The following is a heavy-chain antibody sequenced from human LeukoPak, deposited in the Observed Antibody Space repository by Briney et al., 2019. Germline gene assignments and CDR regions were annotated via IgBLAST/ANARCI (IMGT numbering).Heavy chain of an antibody. CDR1: GFIFSSYW. CDR3: ASNLASAFQI. CDR2: IKEDGSEK. Sequence: GGSLRLSCVASGFIFSSYWMSWVRQTPGKGLEWVSNIKEDGSEKYYVDSVKGRFTISRDNAKNSLYLQMNSLRVEDTAIYYCASNLASAFQIWGQGKMVIVSS. J-gene: IGHJ3*02. V-gene: IGHV3-7*01.